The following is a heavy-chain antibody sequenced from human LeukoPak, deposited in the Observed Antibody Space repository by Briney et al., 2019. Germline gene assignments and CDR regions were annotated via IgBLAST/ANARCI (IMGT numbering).Heavy chain of an antibody. CDR2: ISSDGSHK. J-gene: IGHJ4*02. CDR1: GFTFTSFG. Sequence: GRSPRLSCAASGFTFTSFGMHWVRQAPGKGLEWVAVISSDGSHKYYADSVKGRFTISRDNSKNTLYLQMSSPTTADTAVYYCAKDATENYYNFWSDGFDYWGQGILVTVSS. D-gene: IGHD3-3*01. V-gene: IGHV3-30*18. CDR3: AKDATENYYNFWSDGFDY.